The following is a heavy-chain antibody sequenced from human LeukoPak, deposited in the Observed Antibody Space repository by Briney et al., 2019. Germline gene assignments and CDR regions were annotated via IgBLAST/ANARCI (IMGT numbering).Heavy chain of an antibody. D-gene: IGHD3-10*01. J-gene: IGHJ4*02. CDR3: ARQIGMIDY. CDR1: GGSISSSSYY. Sequence: SETLSLTCTVSGGSISSSSYYWSWIRQPPGKGLEWIGYIYYSGSTNYNPSLKSRVTISVDTSKNQFSLKLSSVTAADTAVYYCARQIGMIDYWGQGTLVTVSS. V-gene: IGHV4-61*05. CDR2: IYYSGST.